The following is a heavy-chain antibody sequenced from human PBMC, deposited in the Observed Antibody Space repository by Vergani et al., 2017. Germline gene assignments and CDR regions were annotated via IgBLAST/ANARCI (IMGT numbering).Heavy chain of an antibody. CDR1: GGSISSSSYY. CDR2: IYYSGST. D-gene: IGHD5-18*01. J-gene: IGHJ6*02. CDR3: ARLGRREAQNSYSYGYRFYYGMDV. V-gene: IGHV4-39*07. Sequence: QLQLQESGPGLVKPSETLSLTCTVSGGSISSSSYYWGWIRQPPGKGLEWIGSIYYSGSTYYNPSLKSRVTISVDTSKNQFSLKLSSVTAADTAVYYCARLGRREAQNSYSYGYRFYYGMDVWGQGTTVTVSS.